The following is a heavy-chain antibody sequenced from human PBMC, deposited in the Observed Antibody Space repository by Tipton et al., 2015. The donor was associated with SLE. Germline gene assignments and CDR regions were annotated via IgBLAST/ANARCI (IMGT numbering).Heavy chain of an antibody. CDR2: IHHSETT. V-gene: IGHV4-38-2*01. CDR1: GDSITRGYF. Sequence: LSLTCVVSGDSITRGYFWGWVRRPPGKGLEWISTIHHSETTYSNPSLKSRATISVDTSRNQFSLKLNSVTAADTAVYYCARGGTYYYFDYWSQGTLVSVSS. CDR3: ARGGTYYYFDY. D-gene: IGHD1-26*01. J-gene: IGHJ4*02.